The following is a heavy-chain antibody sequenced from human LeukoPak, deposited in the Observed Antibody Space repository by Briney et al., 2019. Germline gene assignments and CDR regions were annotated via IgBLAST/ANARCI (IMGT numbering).Heavy chain of an antibody. CDR3: ARFLSWNHLRWFDP. J-gene: IGHJ5*02. D-gene: IGHD1-14*01. CDR2: IYTTGST. CDR1: GGSISSYY. Sequence: SETLSLTCTVSGGSISSYYWSWIRQPAGKGLEWIGRIYTTGSTNYNPSLKSRVTISVDTSKNQFSLKLSSVTPEDTAVYYCARFLSWNHLRWFDPWGQGTLVTVSS. V-gene: IGHV4-4*07.